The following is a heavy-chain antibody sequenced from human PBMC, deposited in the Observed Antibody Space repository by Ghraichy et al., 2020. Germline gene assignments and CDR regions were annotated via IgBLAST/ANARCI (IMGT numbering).Heavy chain of an antibody. CDR3: ARDFGKDYYDFWSGGYYYYGMDV. Sequence: GESLNISCAASGFTFSSYWMSWVRQAPGKGLEWVANIKQDGSEKYYVDSVKGRFTISRDNAKNSLYLQMNSLRAEDTAVYYCARDFGKDYYDFWSGGYYYYGMDVWGQGTTVTVSS. D-gene: IGHD3-3*01. CDR1: GFTFSSYW. J-gene: IGHJ6*02. V-gene: IGHV3-7*03. CDR2: IKQDGSEK.